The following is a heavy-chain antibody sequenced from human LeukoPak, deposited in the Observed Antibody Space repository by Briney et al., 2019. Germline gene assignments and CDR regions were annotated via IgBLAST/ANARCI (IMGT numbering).Heavy chain of an antibody. CDR1: GYEFSNTH. D-gene: IGHD1-26*01. Sequence: GGPVTLLCVPSGYEFSNTHMTCVRQAPGRGLEWVSTISPTSAGTHYLDSVKGRFTISRDNSKNTLSLEMNSLRADDTATYYCARDVGGAWPFYYCGEGSRVSVSS. J-gene: IGHJ4*02. CDR3: ARDVGGAWPFYY. V-gene: IGHV3-23*01. CDR2: ISPTSAGT.